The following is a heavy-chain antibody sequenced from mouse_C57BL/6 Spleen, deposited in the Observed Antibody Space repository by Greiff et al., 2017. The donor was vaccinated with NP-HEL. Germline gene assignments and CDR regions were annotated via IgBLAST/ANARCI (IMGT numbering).Heavy chain of an antibody. D-gene: IGHD2-1*01. V-gene: IGHV1-15*01. CDR3: TRLYGNSWFAY. CDR2: IDPETGGT. CDR1: GYTFTDYE. Sequence: VQGVESGAELVRPGASVTLSCKASGYTFTDYEMHWVKQTPVHGLEWIGAIDPETGGTAYNQKFKGKAILTADKSSSTAYMELRSLTSEDSAVYYCTRLYGNSWFAYWGQGTLVTVSA. J-gene: IGHJ3*01.